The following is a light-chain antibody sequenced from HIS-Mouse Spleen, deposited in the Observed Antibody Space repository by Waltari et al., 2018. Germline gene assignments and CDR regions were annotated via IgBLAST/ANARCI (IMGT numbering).Light chain of an antibody. J-gene: IGLJ2*01. CDR2: DDS. Sequence: SYVLTQPPSVSVAPGQTARITCGGNNIGSKSVHWYQQKPGQAPVLVGYDDSDRPSGIPEGFSGSNSGNTATLTISRVEAGDEADYDCQVWDSSSDHPVFGGGTKLTVL. CDR1: NIGSKS. CDR3: QVWDSSSDHPV. V-gene: IGLV3-21*02.